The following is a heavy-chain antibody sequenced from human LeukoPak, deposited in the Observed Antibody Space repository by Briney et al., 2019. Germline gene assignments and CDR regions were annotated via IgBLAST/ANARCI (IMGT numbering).Heavy chain of an antibody. D-gene: IGHD6-13*01. CDR3: ARRWWQQLVVTLFDY. Sequence: GGSLRLSCAASGFTFSSYGMHWVRQAPGKGLEGVAVIWYGGSNKYYADSVKGRFTISRDNSKNTLYLQMNSLRAEDTAVYYCARRWWQQLVVTLFDYWGQGTLVTVSS. J-gene: IGHJ4*02. CDR2: IWYGGSNK. CDR1: GFTFSSYG. V-gene: IGHV3-33*01.